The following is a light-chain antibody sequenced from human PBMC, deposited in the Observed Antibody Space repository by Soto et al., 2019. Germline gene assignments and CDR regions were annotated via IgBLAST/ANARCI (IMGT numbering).Light chain of an antibody. J-gene: IGKJ3*01. Sequence: DIQLTQSPSCLSASVGGRVTITCRASQAISSHLAWYQRKPGTAPNLLIYGASTLQSGVPSRFSGSGSGTQFTLTISSLQPEDFATYYCQQLNSYPLTFGPGTTVDIK. V-gene: IGKV1-9*01. CDR2: GAS. CDR3: QQLNSYPLT. CDR1: QAISSH.